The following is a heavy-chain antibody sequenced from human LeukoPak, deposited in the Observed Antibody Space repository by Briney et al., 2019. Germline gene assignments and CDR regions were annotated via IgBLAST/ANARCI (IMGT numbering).Heavy chain of an antibody. CDR2: IKEDGSEK. CDR1: GFTFSNYW. V-gene: IGHV3-7*01. J-gene: IGHJ4*02. D-gene: IGHD1-26*01. CDR3: ARGGQYHY. Sequence: GGSLRLSCAASGFTFSNYWMTWVRQAPGKGLEWVADIKEDGSEKYYVDSVEGRFTISRDNAENSLYLQMNSLRAEDTAVYYCARGGQYHYWGQGTLVTVSS.